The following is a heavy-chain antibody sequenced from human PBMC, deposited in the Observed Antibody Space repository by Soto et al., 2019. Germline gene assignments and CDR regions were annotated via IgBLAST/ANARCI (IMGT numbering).Heavy chain of an antibody. CDR2: LYYTGST. J-gene: IGHJ4*02. D-gene: IGHD4-17*01. CDR1: GGSISSHY. V-gene: IGHV4-59*11. Sequence: SETLSLTCTVSGGSISSHYWSWVRQPPGKGLEWIGYLYYTGSTNYNASLKSQVTMSLDTSKNQFSLMLTSVTAADTAVYYCARVGATVTSQALGFDHWGQGILVTVSS. CDR3: ARVGATVTSQALGFDH.